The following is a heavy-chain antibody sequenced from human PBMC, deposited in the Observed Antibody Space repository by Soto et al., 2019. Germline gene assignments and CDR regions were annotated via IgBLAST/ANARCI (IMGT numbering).Heavy chain of an antibody. CDR1: TISFSDYT. CDR2: INSASSYI. V-gene: IGHV3-21*01. Sequence: EVHLVESGGGQVTPGGSLRLSCAASTISFSDYTINWVRQAPGKGLEWVSPINSASSYIYYAVSVQGRFTTSRDNGKKSLYLQMNSLRAEATAVYYCARSDGVAGNWYFDLWGRGTLVTVSS. CDR3: ARSDGVAGNWYFDL. J-gene: IGHJ2*01. D-gene: IGHD2-15*01.